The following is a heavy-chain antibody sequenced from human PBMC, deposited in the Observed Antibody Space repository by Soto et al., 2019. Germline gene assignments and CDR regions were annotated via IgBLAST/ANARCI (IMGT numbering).Heavy chain of an antibody. J-gene: IGHJ6*02. D-gene: IGHD3-22*01. V-gene: IGHV4-39*01. Sequence: SETLSLTCTVSGGSISSSSYYWGWIRQPPGKGLERIGSIYYSGSTYYNPSLKSRVTISVDTSKNQFSLKLISVTAADTAVYYCARHLYYDSSGYYYFVGDYYYGMDVWGQGTTVTVSS. CDR3: ARHLYYDSSGYYYFVGDYYYGMDV. CDR1: GGSISSSSYY. CDR2: IYYSGST.